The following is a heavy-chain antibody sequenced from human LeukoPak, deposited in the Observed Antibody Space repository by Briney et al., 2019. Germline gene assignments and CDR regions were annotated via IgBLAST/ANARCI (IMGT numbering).Heavy chain of an antibody. CDR2: IKQDGREK. CDR1: GFTFSKYW. V-gene: IGHV3-7*05. Sequence: GGSLRLSCAASGFTFSKYWMRWVRQAPGKGLEWVANIKQDGREKYYADSVKGRFTISRDNAKTSLYLQLNSLRVEDTAVYHCASTQTFDYWGQGTLVTVPS. J-gene: IGHJ4*02. CDR3: ASTQTFDY.